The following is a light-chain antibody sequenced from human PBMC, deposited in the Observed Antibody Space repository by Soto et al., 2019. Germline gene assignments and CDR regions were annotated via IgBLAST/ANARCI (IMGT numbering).Light chain of an antibody. Sequence: DIQLTQSPSFLSASVGDRVTITCRASQGISSYLAWYQQKPGKAPKLLIYAAYTLQSGVPSRFSGSGSGTEFTLTSSSLQPEDFATYYCQQLNSYPLFGPGTKVDIK. V-gene: IGKV1-9*01. J-gene: IGKJ3*01. CDR1: QGISSY. CDR2: AAY. CDR3: QQLNSYPL.